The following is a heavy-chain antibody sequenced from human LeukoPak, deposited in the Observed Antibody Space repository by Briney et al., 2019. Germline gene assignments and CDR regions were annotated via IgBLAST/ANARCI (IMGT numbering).Heavy chain of an antibody. CDR2: IYYSGST. D-gene: IGHD4-17*01. J-gene: IGHJ3*02. Sequence: KASETLSLTCTVSGGSISSSSYYWGWIRQPPGKGLEWIGSIYYSGSTYYNPSLKSRVTISVDTSKNQFSLKLSSVTAADTAVYYCARDTGNDYGEDAFDIWGQGTMVTVSS. CDR1: GGSISSSSYY. CDR3: ARDTGNDYGEDAFDI. V-gene: IGHV4-39*07.